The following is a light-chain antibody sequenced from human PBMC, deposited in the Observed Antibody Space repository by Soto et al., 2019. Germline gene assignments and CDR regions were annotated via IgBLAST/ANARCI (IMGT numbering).Light chain of an antibody. CDR2: AAS. Sequence: DIQMTQSPSSLSASVGDRVTITCRASQSISSYLNWYQQKPGKAPKLLIYAASSLQSGVPSRFSGSGSGTDFTLTISSLQPDDFATYYCQQSYSTLRTFGQGTKVAIK. J-gene: IGKJ1*01. CDR3: QQSYSTLRT. V-gene: IGKV1-39*01. CDR1: QSISSY.